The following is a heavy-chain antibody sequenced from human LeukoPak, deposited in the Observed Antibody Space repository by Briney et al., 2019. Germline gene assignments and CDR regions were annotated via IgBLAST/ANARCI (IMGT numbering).Heavy chain of an antibody. V-gene: IGHV3-48*04. CDR2: ISSSSSTI. J-gene: IGHJ4*02. Sequence: PGGSLRLSCAASGFTFSSYSMNWVRRAPGKGLEWVSYISSSSSTIYYADSVKGRFTISRDNAKNTLYLQMNSLRAEDTAVYYCARDRFWTAHNFFDYWGQGTLVTVSS. CDR1: GFTFSSYS. D-gene: IGHD3/OR15-3a*01. CDR3: ARDRFWTAHNFFDY.